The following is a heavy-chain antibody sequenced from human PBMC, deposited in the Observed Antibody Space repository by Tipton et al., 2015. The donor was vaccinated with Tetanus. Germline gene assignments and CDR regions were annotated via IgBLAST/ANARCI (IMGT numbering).Heavy chain of an antibody. V-gene: IGHV4-39*01. CDR2: ILYSGST. Sequence: TLSLTCTVSGGSISRSPYYWGWIRQSPGKGLEWIGSILYSGSTYYTPSLKSRVTVSVDTSMNQFSLNLNSVTAADTGVYYCARHSRGSIFYWGRGTLVTVSS. CDR3: ARHSRGSIFY. J-gene: IGHJ4*02. CDR1: GGSISRSPYY. D-gene: IGHD2/OR15-2a*01.